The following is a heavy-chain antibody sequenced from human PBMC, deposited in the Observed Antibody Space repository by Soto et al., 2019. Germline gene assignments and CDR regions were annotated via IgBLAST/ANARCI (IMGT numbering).Heavy chain of an antibody. J-gene: IGHJ6*02. CDR3: VMVDNYVTPTPQDV. CDR2: ISPYTGNT. V-gene: IGHV1-18*01. CDR1: GYIFVNYG. Sequence: QVQLVQSGDEVKKPGASVKVSCKASGYIFVNYGIAWVRQAPGQGLEWMGWISPYTGNTHSASKVQGRLTMTTDTSTSTDYMDLGSLTSDDTAVYYCVMVDNYVTPTPQDVCGQGATVTVSS. D-gene: IGHD3-16*01.